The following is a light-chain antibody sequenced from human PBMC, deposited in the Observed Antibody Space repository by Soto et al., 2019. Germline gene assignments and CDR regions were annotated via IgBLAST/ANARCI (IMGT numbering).Light chain of an antibody. Sequence: EIVITQSPATLSLSPGERATLSCRASQSVSSNLAWYQQKPGQAPRLLIYGASTRATGIPARFSGSGSGTEFTLTISSLQSEDFAVYYCQQYRDWVTFGGGTKV. CDR2: GAS. CDR3: QQYRDWVT. V-gene: IGKV3D-15*01. CDR1: QSVSSN. J-gene: IGKJ4*01.